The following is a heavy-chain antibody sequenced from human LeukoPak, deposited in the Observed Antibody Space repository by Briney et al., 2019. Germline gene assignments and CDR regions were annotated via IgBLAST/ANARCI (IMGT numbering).Heavy chain of an antibody. V-gene: IGHV3-30*18. CDR3: AKINNNDDY. CDR2: ISPHGDIE. J-gene: IGHJ4*02. CDR1: GFTFSSYA. D-gene: IGHD1/OR15-1a*01. Sequence: GRSLRLSCAASGFTFSSYAMHWVRQAPGKGLEWVAAISPHGDIEYYTDSVKGRFTISRDNSKNMIYLQMNSLRGEDSAVYYCAKINNNDDYWGQGNLVTVSS.